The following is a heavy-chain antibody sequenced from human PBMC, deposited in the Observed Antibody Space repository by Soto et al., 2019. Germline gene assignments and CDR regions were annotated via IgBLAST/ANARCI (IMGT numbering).Heavy chain of an antibody. Sequence: ASVKVSCKASGYTFTGYYMHWVRQAPGQGLEWMGWINPNSGGTNYAQKFQGWVTMTRDTSISTAYMELSRLRSDDTAVYYCARDFIYGSGSSLPTSNGMDVWGQGTTVTVSS. J-gene: IGHJ6*02. CDR1: GYTFTGYY. D-gene: IGHD3-10*01. CDR2: INPNSGGT. V-gene: IGHV1-2*04. CDR3: ARDFIYGSGSSLPTSNGMDV.